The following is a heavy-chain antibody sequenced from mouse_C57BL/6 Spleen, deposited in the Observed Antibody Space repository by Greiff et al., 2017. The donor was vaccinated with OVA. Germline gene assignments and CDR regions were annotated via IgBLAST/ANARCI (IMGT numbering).Heavy chain of an antibody. CDR2: ISYDGSN. CDR1: GYSITSGYY. CDR3: ARGRVRGAYFDY. J-gene: IGHJ2*01. V-gene: IGHV3-6*01. D-gene: IGHD2-13*01. Sequence: EVQLQESGPGLVKPSQSLSLTCSVTGYSITSGYYWNWIRQFPGNKLEWMGYISYDGSNNYNPSLKNRISITRDTSKNQFFLKLNSVTTEDTATYYCARGRVRGAYFDYWGQGTTLTVSS.